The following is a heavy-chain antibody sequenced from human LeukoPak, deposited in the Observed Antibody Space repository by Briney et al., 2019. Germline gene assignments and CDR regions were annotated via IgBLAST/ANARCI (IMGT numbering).Heavy chain of an antibody. CDR3: ARPRRMYGSGSYAFDI. CDR1: GFSFISYW. CDR2: IKQDGSEK. J-gene: IGHJ3*02. Sequence: GGSLRLSCAASGFSFISYWMNWVRQTPGKGLEWVANIKQDGSEKYYVDSVKGRFTISRDNAKKSLYLQMNSLRAEDTAVYYCARPRRMYGSGSYAFDIWGQGTMVPVSS. D-gene: IGHD3-10*01. V-gene: IGHV3-7*01.